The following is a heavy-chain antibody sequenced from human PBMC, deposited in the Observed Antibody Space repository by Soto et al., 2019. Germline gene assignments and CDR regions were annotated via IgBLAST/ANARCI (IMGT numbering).Heavy chain of an antibody. J-gene: IGHJ6*02. CDR3: AKSPGSHYYYAMDV. V-gene: IGHV3-23*01. CDR1: GFIFSNYA. Sequence: EVQVLESGGGLVQPGGSLRLSCGASGFIFSNYAFNWVRQAPGKGLEWVSGISYSGGSTNYADSVKGRFTFSRDNSKNTLYLQMDSLRAEDTAVYYCAKSPGSHYYYAMDVWGQGTTVTVSS. CDR2: ISYSGGST.